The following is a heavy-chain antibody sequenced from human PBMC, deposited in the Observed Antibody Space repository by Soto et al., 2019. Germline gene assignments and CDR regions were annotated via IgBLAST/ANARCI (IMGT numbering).Heavy chain of an antibody. CDR3: ARGPDDSDVPRWDQ. J-gene: IGHJ4*02. D-gene: IGHD4-17*01. V-gene: IGHV1-46*02. CDR2: INLRGGTT. Sequence: QVQLVQSGPEVRKPGASVRLSCATSGYNFNQYYIHWVRQAPGQGLEWMGIINLRGGTTEYAHKFRGRVTVTGDTSTRTASMELSSLRSEDTAVYFCARGPDDSDVPRWDQWGQGTLITVSS. CDR1: GYNFNQYY.